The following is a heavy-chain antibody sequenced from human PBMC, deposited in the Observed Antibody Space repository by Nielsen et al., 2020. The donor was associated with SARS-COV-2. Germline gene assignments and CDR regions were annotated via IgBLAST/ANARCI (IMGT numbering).Heavy chain of an antibody. CDR3: ARGDIRGSGNYYPKKLFDY. D-gene: IGHD3-10*01. Sequence: WIRQPPGKGLEWIGYIYYRGATEYNPSLKSRVTISEDTSKNQFSLKLNSVTAADTAVYYCARGDIRGSGNYYPKKLFDYWGQGILVTVSS. CDR2: IYYRGAT. V-gene: IGHV4-59*01. J-gene: IGHJ4*02.